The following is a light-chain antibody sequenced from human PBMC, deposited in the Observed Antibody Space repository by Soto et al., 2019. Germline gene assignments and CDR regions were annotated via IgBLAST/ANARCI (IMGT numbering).Light chain of an antibody. CDR2: EVS. CDR3: FSYTSSTAYV. J-gene: IGLJ1*01. V-gene: IGLV2-14*01. Sequence: QSALTQPASVSGSPGQSITISCSGTSSDVGGYNYVSWYQLHPGKAPKLMVYEVSNRPSGVSNRFSGSKSGNTASLTISGLQAEDEADYYCFSYTSSTAYVFGTGTKVTVL. CDR1: SSDVGGYNY.